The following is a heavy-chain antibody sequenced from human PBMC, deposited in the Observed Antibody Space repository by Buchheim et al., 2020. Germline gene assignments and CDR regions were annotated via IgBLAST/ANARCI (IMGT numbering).Heavy chain of an antibody. D-gene: IGHD2-2*01. CDR3: ARYSRNPYCSSTSCYNNWFDP. CDR1: GGSISSGGYY. J-gene: IGHJ5*02. Sequence: QVQLQESGPGLVKPSQTLSLTCTVSGGSISSGGYYWSWIRQHPGKGLEWIGCIYYSGSTYYNPSLKSRVTISVDTSKNQFSLKLSSVTAADTAVYYCARYSRNPYCSSTSCYNNWFDPWGQGTL. CDR2: IYYSGST. V-gene: IGHV4-31*03.